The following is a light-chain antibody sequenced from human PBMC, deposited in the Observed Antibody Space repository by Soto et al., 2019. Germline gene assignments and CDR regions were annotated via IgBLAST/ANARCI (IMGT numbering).Light chain of an antibody. V-gene: IGLV1-44*01. J-gene: IGLJ1*01. CDR3: AAWDDSLNAFV. Sequence: QSVLTQPPSASGTPGQRVTISCSGSSSNIGRSTVNWYHQLPGTAPKLLIYSNNQRPSGVPDRFSGSRSGTSASLAITGLQSEDEADYSCAAWDDSLNAFVFGNGTKVTVL. CDR2: SNN. CDR1: SSNIGRST.